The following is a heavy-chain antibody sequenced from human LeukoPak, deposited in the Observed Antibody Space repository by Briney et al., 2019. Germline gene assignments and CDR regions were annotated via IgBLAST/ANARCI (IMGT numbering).Heavy chain of an antibody. CDR1: RFTFTRDS. D-gene: IGHD4-17*01. V-gene: IGHV3-21*01. J-gene: IGHJ3*02. CDR2: ISSSGSYI. CDR3: ARDGHGDYGNDAFDI. Sequence: GDSLRLSCAASRFTFTRDSMNCVAQAPGKGLEGFSSISSSGSYIYYADSEKGRFTTSRDNTKNSLYLQMNSLRAEDTAVYYCARDGHGDYGNDAFDIWGQGTMVTVSS.